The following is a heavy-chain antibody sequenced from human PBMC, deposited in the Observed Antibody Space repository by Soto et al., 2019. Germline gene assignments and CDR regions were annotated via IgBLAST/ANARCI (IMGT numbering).Heavy chain of an antibody. CDR3: ARKPETGTTVPFDY. Sequence: GGSLRLSCAASGFTFSSFGMHWVRQAPGKGLEWVAVISYDGSEKYHADSVKGRFTISRDNSKNTLYLQMNSLRAEDTAVYYCARKPETGTTVPFDYWGQGTLVTVSS. J-gene: IGHJ4*02. V-gene: IGHV3-30*03. D-gene: IGHD1-1*01. CDR1: GFTFSSFG. CDR2: ISYDGSEK.